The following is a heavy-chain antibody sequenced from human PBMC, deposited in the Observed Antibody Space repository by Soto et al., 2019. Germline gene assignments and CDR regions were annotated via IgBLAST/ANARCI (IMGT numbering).Heavy chain of an antibody. V-gene: IGHV3-30-3*01. CDR3: ARDDGATAVASAFEY. CDR2: ISFDGSNI. CDR1: GFTFTNYA. Sequence: GGSLRLSCITSGFTFTNYAFHWVRQAPGKGLEWVAVISFDGSNIHYADSVKGRFTISRDKSKNTLSLQMNSLRAGDTALYFCARDDGATAVASAFEYWGQGTLVTVSS. D-gene: IGHD5-12*01. J-gene: IGHJ4*01.